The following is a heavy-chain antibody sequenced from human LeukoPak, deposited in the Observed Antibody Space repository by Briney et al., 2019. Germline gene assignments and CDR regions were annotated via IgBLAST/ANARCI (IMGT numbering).Heavy chain of an antibody. J-gene: IGHJ5*02. CDR3: ERDSSARPETNWFDP. Sequence: SETLSLTCAVYGGSFSGYYWSWIRQPPGKGLEWIGEINHSGSTNYNPSLKSRVTISVDTSKNQCSLKLSSVTAADTAVYYCERDSSARPETNWFDPWGQGTLVTVSS. D-gene: IGHD6-6*01. V-gene: IGHV4-34*01. CDR2: INHSGST. CDR1: GGSFSGYY.